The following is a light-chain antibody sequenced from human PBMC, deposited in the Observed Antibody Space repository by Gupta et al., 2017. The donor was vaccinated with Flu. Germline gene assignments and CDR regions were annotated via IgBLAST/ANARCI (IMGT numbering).Light chain of an antibody. J-gene: IGLJ3*02. CDR3: QAYDNSLSGSKV. CDR2: GNN. Sequence: QLVLTPPPSVSGAPGQRVTIPCTGRPPNLGASYDVHWYQQVPGRAPKRLIFGNNNRPSGVADRFSGSKSGTSASLAIAGLQAEDEADYYCQAYDNSLSGSKVFGGGTKLTVL. V-gene: IGLV1-40*01. CDR1: PPNLGASYD.